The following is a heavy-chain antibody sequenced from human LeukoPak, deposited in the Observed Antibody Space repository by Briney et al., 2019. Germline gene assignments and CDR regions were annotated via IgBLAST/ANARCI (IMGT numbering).Heavy chain of an antibody. D-gene: IGHD7-27*01. CDR3: AREPLGGKNYIDY. V-gene: IGHV4-4*07. Sequence: SETLSLTCTVSGSSISSYYWTWIRQPAGKGLEWIGRIYISGNTIYNPSLKSRVTMSIDTSKNQFSLKLSSVTAADTAVYYCAREPLGGKNYIDYWGQGTLVTVSS. J-gene: IGHJ4*02. CDR2: IYISGNT. CDR1: GSSISSYY.